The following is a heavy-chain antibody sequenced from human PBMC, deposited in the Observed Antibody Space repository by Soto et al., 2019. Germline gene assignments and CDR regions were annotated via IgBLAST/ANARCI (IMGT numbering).Heavy chain of an antibody. CDR2: ISSSGSTI. D-gene: IGHD2-2*02. CDR3: ASLQGGPTPDCSRTSCYMYGMSYYYYYMDV. Sequence: QVQLVESGGGLVKPGGSLRLSCAASGFTFSDYYMSWIRQAPGKGLEWVSYISSSGSTIYYADSVKGRFTISRDNAKNSLYLQMTSQRAEGTAVYSCASLQGGPTPDCSRTSCYMYGMSYYYYYMDVWGKGTTVTVSS. J-gene: IGHJ6*03. CDR1: GFTFSDYY. V-gene: IGHV3-11*01.